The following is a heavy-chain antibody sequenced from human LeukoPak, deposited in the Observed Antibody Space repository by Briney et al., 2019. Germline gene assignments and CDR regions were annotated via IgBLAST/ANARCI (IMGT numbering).Heavy chain of an antibody. CDR2: IYHSGST. Sequence: PSETLSLTCTVSGYSISSGYYWGWIRQPPGKGLEWIGSIYHSGSTYYNPSLKSRVIISVDTSKNQFSLKLSSVTAADTAVYYCARDNCSGGSCQRVVAFDIWGQGTMVTVSS. CDR3: ARDNCSGGSCQRVVAFDI. CDR1: GYSISSGYY. J-gene: IGHJ3*02. D-gene: IGHD2-15*01. V-gene: IGHV4-38-2*02.